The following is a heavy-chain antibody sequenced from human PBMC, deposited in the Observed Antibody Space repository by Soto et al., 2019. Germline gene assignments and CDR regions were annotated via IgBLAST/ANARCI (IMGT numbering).Heavy chain of an antibody. CDR2: ISSSSSTI. Sequence: EVQLVESGGGLVQPGGSLRLSCAASGFTFSSYSMNWVRQAPGKGLEWVSYISSSSSTIYYAVSVKGRFTISRDNAKNSLYLQMNSLRAEDTAVYYCARDSGYCSGGSCYHDAFDIWGQGTMVTVSS. CDR3: ARDSGYCSGGSCYHDAFDI. V-gene: IGHV3-48*01. CDR1: GFTFSSYS. J-gene: IGHJ3*02. D-gene: IGHD2-15*01.